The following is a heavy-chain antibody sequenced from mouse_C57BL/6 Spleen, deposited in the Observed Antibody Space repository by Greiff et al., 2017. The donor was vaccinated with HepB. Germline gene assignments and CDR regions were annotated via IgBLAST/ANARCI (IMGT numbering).Heavy chain of an antibody. CDR3: AREGEGNYVYYFDY. CDR2: INPGSGGT. J-gene: IGHJ2*01. D-gene: IGHD2-1*01. Sequence: VQLVESGAELVRPGTSVKVSCKASGYAFTNYLIEWVKQRPGQGLEWIGVINPGSGGTNYNEKFKGKATLTADKSSSTAYMQLSSLTSEDSAVYFCAREGEGNYVYYFDYWGQGTTLTVSS. V-gene: IGHV1-54*01. CDR1: GYAFTNYL.